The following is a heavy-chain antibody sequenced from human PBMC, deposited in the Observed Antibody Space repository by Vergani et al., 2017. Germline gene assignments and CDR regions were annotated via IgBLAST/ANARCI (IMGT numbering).Heavy chain of an antibody. D-gene: IGHD3-3*01. CDR2: INHSGST. CDR3: ARGVYYDFWSGYYGKRYYFDY. V-gene: IGHV4-34*01. Sequence: QVQLQQWGAGLLKPSETLSLTCAVYGGSFSGYYWSWIRQPPGKGLEWIGEINHSGSTNYNPSLKSRVTISVDTSKNQFSLKLSSVTAADTAVYYCARGVYYDFWSGYYGKRYYFDYWGQGTLVTVSS. J-gene: IGHJ4*02. CDR1: GGSFSGYY.